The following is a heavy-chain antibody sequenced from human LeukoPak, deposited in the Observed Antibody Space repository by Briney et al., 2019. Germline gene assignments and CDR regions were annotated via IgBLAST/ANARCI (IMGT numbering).Heavy chain of an antibody. CDR2: IYYSGST. CDR3: ARSPYYYDSGGYFFGY. V-gene: IGHV4-30-4*01. Sequence: SQTLSLTCTLSGRSISSGDYYRSWIRQPPGQGLEWIVYIYYSGSTYYNPSPKSRITISVDTHKNHFSLKLSSVPAADTAVYYCARSPYYYDSGGYFFGYWGQGTLVTVSS. D-gene: IGHD3-22*01. J-gene: IGHJ4*02. CDR1: GRSISSGDYY.